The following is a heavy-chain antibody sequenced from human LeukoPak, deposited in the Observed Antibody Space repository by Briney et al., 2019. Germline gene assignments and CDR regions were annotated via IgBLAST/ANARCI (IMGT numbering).Heavy chain of an antibody. CDR2: INPNSGGT. V-gene: IGHV1-2*02. CDR3: ARGWWELQGHYFDY. CDR1: GYTFNGYY. D-gene: IGHD1-26*01. J-gene: IGHJ4*02. Sequence: GASVKVSCKASGYTFNGYYMHWVRQAPGQGLEWMGWINPNSGGTNYAQKFQGRVTMTRDTSISTAYMELSRLRSDDTAVYYCARGWWELQGHYFDYWGQGTLVTVSS.